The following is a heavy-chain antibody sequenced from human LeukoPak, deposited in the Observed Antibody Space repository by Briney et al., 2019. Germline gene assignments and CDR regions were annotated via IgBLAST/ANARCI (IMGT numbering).Heavy chain of an antibody. V-gene: IGHV4-39*01. Sequence: SETLSLTCTVSGGSISSSSYYRGWIRQPQGKGLEWIGSIYYSGSTYYNPSLKSRVTISVDTSKNQFSLKLSSVTAADTAVYYCARTSHYYDSSGFDFDYWGQGTLVTVSS. CDR2: IYYSGST. J-gene: IGHJ4*02. D-gene: IGHD3-22*01. CDR3: ARTSHYYDSSGFDFDY. CDR1: GGSISSSSYY.